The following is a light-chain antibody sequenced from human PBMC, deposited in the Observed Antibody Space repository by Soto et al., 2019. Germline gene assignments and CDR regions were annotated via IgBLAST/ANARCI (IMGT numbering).Light chain of an antibody. CDR2: AAS. Sequence: DIQLTQSPSFLSASVGDRVTITCRASQGISNYLAWYQQKSGKAPKLLIHAASTLQSGVPSRFSGSGSGTEYTLTINSLQPEDLATYYCQQVNSYPIAFGQGTRLEIK. CDR3: QQVNSYPIA. V-gene: IGKV1-9*01. CDR1: QGISNY. J-gene: IGKJ5*01.